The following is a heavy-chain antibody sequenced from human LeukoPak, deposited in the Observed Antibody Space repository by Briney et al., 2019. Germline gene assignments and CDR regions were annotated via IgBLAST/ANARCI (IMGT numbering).Heavy chain of an antibody. J-gene: IGHJ4*02. Sequence: SETLSLTCTVSGGSISSYYWSWIRQPAGKGLEWIGRIYTSGSTNYNPSLKSRVTMSVDTSKNQFSLKLSPVTAADTAVYYCARGQVGNYYDSSGARMYYFDYWGQGTLVTVSS. D-gene: IGHD3-22*01. CDR2: IYTSGST. CDR1: GGSISSYY. V-gene: IGHV4-4*07. CDR3: ARGQVGNYYDSSGARMYYFDY.